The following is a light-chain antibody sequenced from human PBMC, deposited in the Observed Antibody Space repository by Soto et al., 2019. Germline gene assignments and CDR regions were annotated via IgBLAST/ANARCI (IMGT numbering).Light chain of an antibody. Sequence: EIVLTQSPGTLSLSPGERATLSCRASQSVSNNYLAWYQQKPGQAPRLVIYGASSRATGIPDRFSGIGSGKAFTLTISSLEPEDFAVYYCQQYGGSPRVTFGGGTKVEIK. J-gene: IGKJ4*01. CDR3: QQYGGSPRVT. CDR2: GAS. CDR1: QSVSNNY. V-gene: IGKV3-20*01.